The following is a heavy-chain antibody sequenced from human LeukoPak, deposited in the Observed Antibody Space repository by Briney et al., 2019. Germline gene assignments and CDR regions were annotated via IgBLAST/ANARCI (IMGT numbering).Heavy chain of an antibody. J-gene: IGHJ3*02. CDR2: ISSSSSYI. V-gene: IGHV3-21*01. D-gene: IGHD4-17*01. CDR1: GFTFSNAW. Sequence: GGSLRLSCAASGFTFSNAWMSWVRQAPGKGLEWVSSISSSSSYIYYADSVKGRFTISRDNAKNSLYLQMNSLRAEDTAVYYCAKDTTTVTGHAFDIWGQGTMVTVSS. CDR3: AKDTTTVTGHAFDI.